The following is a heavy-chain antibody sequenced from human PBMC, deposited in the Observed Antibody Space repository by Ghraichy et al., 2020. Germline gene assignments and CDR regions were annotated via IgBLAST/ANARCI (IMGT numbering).Heavy chain of an antibody. CDR1: GFTFSSYE. CDR2: ISSSGSTI. Sequence: GGSLRLSCAASGFTFSSYEMNWVRQAPGKGLEWVSYISSSGSTIYYADSVKGRFTISRDNAKNSLYLQMNSLRAEDTAVYYCARGGEDIVVVTAKDGMDVWGQGTTVTVSS. D-gene: IGHD2-21*02. J-gene: IGHJ6*02. CDR3: ARGGEDIVVVTAKDGMDV. V-gene: IGHV3-48*03.